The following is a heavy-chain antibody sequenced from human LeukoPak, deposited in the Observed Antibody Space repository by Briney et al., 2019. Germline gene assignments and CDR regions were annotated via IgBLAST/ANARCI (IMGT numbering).Heavy chain of an antibody. CDR2: IIPIFGTA. V-gene: IGHV1-69*06. CDR1: GGTFSSYA. Sequence: ASVKVSCKASGGTFSSYAISWVRQAPGQGLEWMGGIIPIFGTANYAQKFQGRVTITADKSTSTAYMELSSLRSEDTAVYYCAIERYFDLYYYYMDVWGKGTTVTVSS. CDR3: AIERYFDLYYYYMDV. D-gene: IGHD3-9*01. J-gene: IGHJ6*03.